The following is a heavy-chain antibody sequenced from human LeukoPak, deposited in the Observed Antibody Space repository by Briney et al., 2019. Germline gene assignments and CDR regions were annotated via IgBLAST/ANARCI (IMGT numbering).Heavy chain of an antibody. D-gene: IGHD5-18*01. V-gene: IGHV1-69*04. CDR3: ARMADTAMVKKGRYWFDY. CDR2: IIPILGIA. Sequence: SVKVSCKASGGTFGSYAISWVRQAPGQGLEWMGRIIPILGIANYAQKFQGRVTITADKSTSTAYMELSSLRSEDTAVYYCARMADTAMVKKGRYWFDYWGQGTLVTVSS. J-gene: IGHJ4*02. CDR1: GGTFGSYA.